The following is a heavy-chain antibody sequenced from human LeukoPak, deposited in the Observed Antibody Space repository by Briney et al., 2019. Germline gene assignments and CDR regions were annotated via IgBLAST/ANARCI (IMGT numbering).Heavy chain of an antibody. D-gene: IGHD3-9*01. V-gene: IGHV3-21*01. CDR1: GFTFSGYS. Sequence: GGSLRLSCAASGFTFSGYSMNWVRQAPGKGLEWVSSISSSTYYMFYADSVKGRFTISRDNAKNSLYLQMNSLRAEDTAVYYCARAYYDILTGFRPVGFDPWGQGTLVTVSS. CDR2: ISSSTYYM. J-gene: IGHJ5*02. CDR3: ARAYYDILTGFRPVGFDP.